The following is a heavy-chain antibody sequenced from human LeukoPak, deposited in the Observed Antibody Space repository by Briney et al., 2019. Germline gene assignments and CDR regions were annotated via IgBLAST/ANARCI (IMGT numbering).Heavy chain of an antibody. CDR1: GFTFSSYA. V-gene: IGHV3-23*01. Sequence: GGSLRLSCAASGFTFSSYAMSWVRQAPGKGLEWVSAISGSGGSTFYADSVKGRFTISRDNSKNTLYLQMNSLRAEDTAVYYCANHPKQWPSYYMDVWGKGTTVTVSS. J-gene: IGHJ6*03. D-gene: IGHD6-19*01. CDR3: ANHPKQWPSYYMDV. CDR2: ISGSGGST.